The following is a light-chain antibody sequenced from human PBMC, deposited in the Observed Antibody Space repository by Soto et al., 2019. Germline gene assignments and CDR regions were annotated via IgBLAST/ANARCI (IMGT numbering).Light chain of an antibody. CDR2: LTS. V-gene: IGKV3D-11*01. CDR3: QQYETFSGT. J-gene: IGKJ1*01. CDR1: QAVNTR. Sequence: EIVLTQSPATLSSLPGDRVTLSCRASQAVNTRLAWYQHKPGQAPRLLIYLTSNRAAGIPARFSGSGSGTKFTLTIASLQPDDFATYYCQQYETFSGTFGPGTKVDIK.